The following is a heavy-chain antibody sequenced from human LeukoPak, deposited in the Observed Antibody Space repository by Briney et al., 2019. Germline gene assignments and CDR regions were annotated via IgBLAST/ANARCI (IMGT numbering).Heavy chain of an antibody. J-gene: IGHJ4*02. V-gene: IGHV3-23*01. CDR1: GFTFSSYA. Sequence: GGSLRLSCAASGFTFSSYAMSWVRQAPGKGLEWVSAISGSGGGTYYADSVKGRFTISRDNSKKMLYLQMNSLRAEDTAVYYCAKVQYSSGWLHDYWGQGTLVSVSS. CDR3: AKVQYSSGWLHDY. CDR2: ISGSGGGT. D-gene: IGHD6-19*01.